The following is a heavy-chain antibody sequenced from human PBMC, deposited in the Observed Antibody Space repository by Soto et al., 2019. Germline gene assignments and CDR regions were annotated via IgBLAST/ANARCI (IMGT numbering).Heavy chain of an antibody. V-gene: IGHV4-59*01. CDR2: IYYSGST. D-gene: IGHD2-2*01. J-gene: IGHJ5*02. CDR3: ARDQVQAALLGWFDP. Sequence: SETLSLTCTVPGGSISSYYWSWIRQPPGKGLEWIGYIYYSGSTNYNPSLKSRVTISVDTSKNQFSLKLSSVTAADTAVYYCARDQVQAALLGWFDPCGQGTLVPVSA. CDR1: GGSISSYY.